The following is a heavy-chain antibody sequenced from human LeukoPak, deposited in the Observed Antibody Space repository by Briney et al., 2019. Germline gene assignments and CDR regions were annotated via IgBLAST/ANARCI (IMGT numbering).Heavy chain of an antibody. CDR3: ASSYDYVWGSYRYTPVDY. D-gene: IGHD3-16*02. CDR1: GGSISSSSYY. CDR2: IYYSGST. J-gene: IGHJ4*02. Sequence: SETLSLTCTVSGGSISSSSYYWGWIRQPPGKGLEWIGSIYYSGSTYYNPSLKSRVTISVDTSKNQFSLKLSSVTAADTAVYYCASSYDYVWGSYRYTPVDYWGQGTLATVSS. V-gene: IGHV4-39*01.